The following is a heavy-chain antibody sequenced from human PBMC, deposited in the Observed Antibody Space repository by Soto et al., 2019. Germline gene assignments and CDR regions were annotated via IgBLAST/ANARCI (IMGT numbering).Heavy chain of an antibody. CDR1: GGTFSSYA. D-gene: IGHD4-4*01. V-gene: IGHV1-69*06. Sequence: GASVKVSCKASGGTFSSYAISWVRQAPGQGLEWMGGIIPIFGTANYAQKFQGRVTITADKSTSTAYMELSSLRSEDTAVYYCAAGYDYSNRIDYWGQGTLVTVSS. J-gene: IGHJ4*02. CDR2: IIPIFGTA. CDR3: AAGYDYSNRIDY.